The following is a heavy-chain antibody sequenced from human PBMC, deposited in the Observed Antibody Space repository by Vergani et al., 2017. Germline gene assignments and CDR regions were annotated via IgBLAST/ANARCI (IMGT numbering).Heavy chain of an antibody. CDR3: AHSWNFGRRDWFDS. Sequence: QVQLMQSGPVMKKPGGSMKVSCQASESTFSDYNIHWVRQAPGQGLQWMGWISPKTGDTDYLQRFQDRVTITRDASTNTVYLKMTRLTSDDTAIYYCAHSWNFGRRDWFDSWGPGTLVTVSS. CDR2: ISPKTGDT. CDR1: ESTFSDYN. D-gene: IGHD1-26*01. V-gene: IGHV1-2*02. J-gene: IGHJ5*01.